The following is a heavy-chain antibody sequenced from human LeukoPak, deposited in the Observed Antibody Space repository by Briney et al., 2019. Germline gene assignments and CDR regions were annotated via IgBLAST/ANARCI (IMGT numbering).Heavy chain of an antibody. CDR2: TYYRSKWYN. D-gene: IGHD1-14*01. Sequence: SQTLSLTCAISGDSVSSNSAAWNWIRHSPSSGLEWLGRTYYRSKWYNDYAISVKSRITINPDTSKNQFSLHLNSVTPGDTAVYYCARGTATASYPINWFDPWGQGILVTVSS. J-gene: IGHJ5*02. CDR1: GDSVSSNSAA. CDR3: ARGTATASYPINWFDP. V-gene: IGHV6-1*01.